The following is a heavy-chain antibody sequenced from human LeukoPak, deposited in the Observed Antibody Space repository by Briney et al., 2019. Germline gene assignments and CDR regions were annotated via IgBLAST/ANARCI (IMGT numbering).Heavy chain of an antibody. CDR2: ITNTGRST. Sequence: PGGSLRLSCAASGFTSSSYAMSWVRQAPGKGLEWISYITNTGRSTNYADAVKGRFTISRDNGKQSVYLEMTDLRAEDTAVYYCAREASGNYHVFDSWGQGTLVIVSS. V-gene: IGHV3-48*04. CDR1: GFTSSSYA. D-gene: IGHD6-25*01. J-gene: IGHJ4*02. CDR3: AREASGNYHVFDS.